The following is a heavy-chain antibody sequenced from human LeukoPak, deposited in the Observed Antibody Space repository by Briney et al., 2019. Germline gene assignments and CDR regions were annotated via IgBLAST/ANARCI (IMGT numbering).Heavy chain of an antibody. Sequence: GGSLRLSCAASGFTFSNAWMSWVRQAPGKGLEWVGRIKSKNDGGTTDYAAPVKGRFTISRDDSKNTLYLQMNSLKTEDTAVYYCTTDGYHPAWGQGTLVTVSS. D-gene: IGHD2-2*01. J-gene: IGHJ5*02. V-gene: IGHV3-15*01. CDR2: IKSKNDGGTT. CDR1: GFTFSNAW. CDR3: TTDGYHPA.